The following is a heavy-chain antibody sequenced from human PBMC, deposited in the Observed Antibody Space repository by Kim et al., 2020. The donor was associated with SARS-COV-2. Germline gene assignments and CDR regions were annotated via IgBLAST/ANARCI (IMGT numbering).Heavy chain of an antibody. D-gene: IGHD3-10*01. CDR3: GRARMRQVFGDPLHYYGTDV. J-gene: IGHJ6*02. Sequence: ASVKVSCKASGYTFTSYYLHWVRQAPGQGLEWMGTNNPSGGGTRYAQKFLDRVTMTRDTSTSTVYMELSSLSSEDTAMYYCGRARMRQVFGDPLHYYGTDVWGQGTTVTVSS. V-gene: IGHV1-46*01. CDR1: GYTFTSYY. CDR2: NNPSGGGT.